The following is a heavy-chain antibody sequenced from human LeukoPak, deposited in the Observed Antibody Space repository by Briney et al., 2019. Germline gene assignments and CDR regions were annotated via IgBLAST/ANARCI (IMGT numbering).Heavy chain of an antibody. CDR1: GFTFSSYS. CDR3: ARDNFVGASRH. CDR2: ISSSSSYI. D-gene: IGHD1-26*01. J-gene: IGHJ4*02. V-gene: IGHV3-21*01. Sequence: GSLRLSCAASGFTFSSYSMNWVRQAPGKGLEWVSSISSSSSYIYYADSVKGRFTISRDNAKNSLYLQMNSLRAEDTAVYYCARDNFVGASRHWGQGTLVTVSS.